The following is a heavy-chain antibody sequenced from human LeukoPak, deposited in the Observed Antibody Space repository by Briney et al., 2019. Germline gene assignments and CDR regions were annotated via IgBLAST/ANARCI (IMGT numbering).Heavy chain of an antibody. Sequence: QPGGSLRLSCAASGFTFSSYAMTWVRQGPGKGLEWVSTISGSGGTTYYADSVKGRFTISRDNSKNTLFLQMNSLRAEDTAVYYCAKENPRIAARISDYWGQGTLVTVSA. D-gene: IGHD6-6*01. V-gene: IGHV3-23*01. J-gene: IGHJ4*02. CDR2: ISGSGGTT. CDR3: AKENPRIAARISDY. CDR1: GFTFSSYA.